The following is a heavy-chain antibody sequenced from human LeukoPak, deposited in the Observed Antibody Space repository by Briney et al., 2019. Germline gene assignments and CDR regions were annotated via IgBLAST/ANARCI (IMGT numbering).Heavy chain of an antibody. Sequence: GGSLRLXXXXXXXTFSSYDMHWVRQATGKGLEWVSAIGTAGDTYYPGSVKGRFTISRENAKNSLYLQMNSLRAGDTAVYYCARVFGGAFDIWGQGTMVTVSS. CDR1: XXTFSSYD. V-gene: IGHV3-13*01. D-gene: IGHD3-16*01. J-gene: IGHJ3*02. CDR3: ARVFGGAFDI. CDR2: IGTAGDT.